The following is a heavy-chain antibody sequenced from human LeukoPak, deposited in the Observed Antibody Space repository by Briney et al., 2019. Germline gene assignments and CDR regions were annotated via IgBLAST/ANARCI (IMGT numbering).Heavy chain of an antibody. Sequence: GGSLRLSCVASGFTFSTYSMNWVRQAPGKGLEWVSFISTSSNYIYYADSVRGRFTISRDNAKNSLYLQMNSLRAEDTAVYYCARDNWIEAHYFDYWGQGTLVTVSP. CDR1: GFTFSTYS. CDR2: ISTSSNYI. CDR3: ARDNWIEAHYFDY. J-gene: IGHJ4*02. D-gene: IGHD1-20*01. V-gene: IGHV3-21*01.